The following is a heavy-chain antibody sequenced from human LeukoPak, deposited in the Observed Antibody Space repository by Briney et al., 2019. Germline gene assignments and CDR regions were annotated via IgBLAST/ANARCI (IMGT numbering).Heavy chain of an antibody. CDR2: ISGSGGYT. V-gene: IGHV3-11*05. CDR3: ARASDGLNYAGGFAY. D-gene: IGHD2-8*02. J-gene: IGHJ4*02. CDR1: GFTFSDYY. Sequence: GGSLRLSCAASGFTFSDYYMSWIRQAPGKGLEWVAYISGSGGYTTYADSLKGRFTVSRDNAKNSLSLQVNSRRAEDTAIYYCARASDGLNYAGGFAYWGQGTLVTVSS.